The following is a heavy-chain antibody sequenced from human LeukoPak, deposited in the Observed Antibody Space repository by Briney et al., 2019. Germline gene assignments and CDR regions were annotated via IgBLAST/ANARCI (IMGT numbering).Heavy chain of an antibody. CDR1: GFTFSSYA. J-gene: IGHJ4*02. CDR3: ARGRRRDTAMVFDY. V-gene: IGHV4-34*01. D-gene: IGHD5-18*01. Sequence: GSLRLSCAASGFTFSSYAMSWVRQPPGKGLEWIGEINHSGSTNYNPSLKSRVTISVDTSKNQFSLKLSSVTAADTAVYYCARGRRRDTAMVFDYWGQGTLVTVSS. CDR2: INHSGST.